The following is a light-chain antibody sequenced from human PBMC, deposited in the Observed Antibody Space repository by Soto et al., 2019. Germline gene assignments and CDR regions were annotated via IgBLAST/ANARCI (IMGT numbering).Light chain of an antibody. J-gene: IGKJ5*01. CDR3: QQRSNWPRSIT. CDR1: QSVSSY. Sequence: EIVLTQSPATLSLSPGERATLSCRASQSVSSYLAWYQQKPGQAPRLLIYDASNRATGIPARFSGSGSGTDFPLTISSLEPEDFAVYYCQQRSNWPRSITFGQGTRLEIK. V-gene: IGKV3-11*01. CDR2: DAS.